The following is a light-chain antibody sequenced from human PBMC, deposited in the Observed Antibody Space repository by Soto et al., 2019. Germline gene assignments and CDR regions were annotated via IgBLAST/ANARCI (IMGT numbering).Light chain of an antibody. V-gene: IGKV3-20*01. CDR3: QQYGSSPWT. Sequence: EIVLTQSPGTLSFSPGEGATLSCRASQSVSSDYLAWYQHKPGQAPRLLIYGASSRATGIPDRFSGSGSGTDFTLTISRLEPEDCAVYYCQQYGSSPWTFGQGTKVDIK. CDR2: GAS. J-gene: IGKJ1*01. CDR1: QSVSSDY.